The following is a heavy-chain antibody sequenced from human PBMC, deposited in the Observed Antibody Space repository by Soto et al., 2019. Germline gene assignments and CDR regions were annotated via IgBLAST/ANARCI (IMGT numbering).Heavy chain of an antibody. CDR1: GYTFTSYG. D-gene: IGHD2-15*01. CDR3: ARVRCSGGSCYSSTYYYYYYMDV. Sequence: QVQLVQSGAEVKKPGASVKVSCKASGYTFTSYGISWVRQAPGQGLEWMGWISAYNGNTNYAQKLQGRVTMTTDTSTSTAYMELRSLRSDDTAVYYCARVRCSGGSCYSSTYYYYYYMDVWGKGTTVTVSS. V-gene: IGHV1-18*01. CDR2: ISAYNGNT. J-gene: IGHJ6*03.